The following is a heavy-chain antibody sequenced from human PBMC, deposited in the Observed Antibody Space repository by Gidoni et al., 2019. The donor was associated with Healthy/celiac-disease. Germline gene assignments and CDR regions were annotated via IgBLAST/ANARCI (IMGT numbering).Heavy chain of an antibody. CDR2: INHSGST. Sequence: QVQLQQWGAGLLKPSETLSLTCAVYGGSFSGYYWSWIRQPPGKGLEWIGEINHSGSTNYNPSLKSRVTISVDTSKNQFSLKLSSVTAADTAVYYCARGVDCSSTSCYTWASYYYYGMDVWGQGTTVTVSS. CDR1: GGSFSGYY. J-gene: IGHJ6*02. V-gene: IGHV4-34*01. CDR3: ARGVDCSSTSCYTWASYYYYGMDV. D-gene: IGHD2-2*02.